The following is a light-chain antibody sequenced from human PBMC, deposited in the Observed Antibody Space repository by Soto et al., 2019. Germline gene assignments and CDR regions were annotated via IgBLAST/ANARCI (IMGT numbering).Light chain of an antibody. V-gene: IGLV3-21*02. CDR2: EDR. CDR3: QVWDSSNYHYV. Sequence: SYALTQPPSVSAAPGQTARITCGGDDIGSKGVHWYQQKPGQAPVLVVYEDRVRPSGIPERFSGSNSGNTATLTISRVEDGDEADYYCQVWDSSNYHYVFGSGTKVTVL. J-gene: IGLJ1*01. CDR1: DIGSKG.